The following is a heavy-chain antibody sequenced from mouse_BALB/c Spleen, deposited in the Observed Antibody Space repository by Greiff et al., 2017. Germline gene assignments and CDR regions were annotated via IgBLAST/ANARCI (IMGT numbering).Heavy chain of an antibody. V-gene: IGHV1S135*01. Sequence: VQLKESGPELVKPGASVKVSCKASGYAFTSYNMYWVKQSHGKSLEWIGYIDPYNGGTSYNQKFKGKATLTVDKSSSTAYMHLNSLTSEDSAVYYCARGYYGKKNAMDYWGQGTSVTVSS. CDR2: IDPYNGGT. CDR3: ARGYYGKKNAMDY. J-gene: IGHJ4*01. CDR1: GYAFTSYN. D-gene: IGHD2-1*01.